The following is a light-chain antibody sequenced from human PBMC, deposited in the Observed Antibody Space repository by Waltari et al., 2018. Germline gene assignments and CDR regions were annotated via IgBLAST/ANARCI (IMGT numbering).Light chain of an antibody. Sequence: DIQMTPSPSTLSASVRDRVTITCRASQSISSWLAWYQQKTGKAPKLLIYKASSLESGVPSRFSGSGSGTEFTLTISSLQPDDFATYYCQQYNSYSRTFGQGTKVEIK. CDR3: QQYNSYSRT. V-gene: IGKV1-5*03. CDR1: QSISSW. J-gene: IGKJ1*01. CDR2: KAS.